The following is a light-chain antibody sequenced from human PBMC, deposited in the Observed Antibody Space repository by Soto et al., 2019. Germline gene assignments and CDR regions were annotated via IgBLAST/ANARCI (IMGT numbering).Light chain of an antibody. J-gene: IGKJ1*01. V-gene: IGKV1-5*03. Sequence: DIHMTQYPSTPSAAAGDRVPITCRASQTISSWLAWYQQKPGKAPKLLIYKASTLKSGVPSRFSGSGSGTEFTLTISSLQPDDFATYYCQHYNSYSESSGQGTEVDIK. CDR2: KAS. CDR3: QHYNSYSES. CDR1: QTISSW.